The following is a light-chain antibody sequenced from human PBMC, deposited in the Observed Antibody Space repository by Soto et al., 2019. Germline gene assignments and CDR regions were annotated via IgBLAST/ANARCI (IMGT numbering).Light chain of an antibody. CDR3: QQYGSSVWT. CDR2: GAS. CDR1: QSITSNY. V-gene: IGKV3-20*01. J-gene: IGKJ1*01. Sequence: EIVLTQSPGTLSLSPGERATLSCRASQSITSNYLAWYQNKPGQAPRLILFGASSRATGIPDRFSGSGSGTDFSLTISRLEPEDFAVYYCQQYGSSVWTFGQGTKVEIK.